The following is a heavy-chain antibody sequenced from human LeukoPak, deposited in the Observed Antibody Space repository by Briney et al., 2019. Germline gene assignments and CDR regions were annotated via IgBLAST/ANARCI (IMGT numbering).Heavy chain of an antibody. CDR3: VRGGMYQLLYDYYYYMDV. Sequence: SETLSLTCTVSGGSISSHYWSWLRQPPGKGLEWIGYIYYSGSTNYNPSLKSRVTISVDTSKNQFSLKLSSVTAADTAVYYCVRGGMYQLLYDYYYYMDVWGKGTTVTVSS. V-gene: IGHV4-59*11. CDR2: IYYSGST. D-gene: IGHD2-2*01. CDR1: GGSISSHY. J-gene: IGHJ6*03.